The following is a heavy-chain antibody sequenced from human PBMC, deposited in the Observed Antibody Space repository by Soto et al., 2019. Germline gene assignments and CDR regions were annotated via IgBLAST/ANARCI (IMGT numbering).Heavy chain of an antibody. CDR2: ISAYNGNT. CDR3: ARPRGDASRYNWFDP. CDR1: GYTFTSYG. V-gene: IGHV1-18*01. Sequence: GASVKVSCKASGYTFTSYGISWVRQAPGQGLEWMGWISAYNGNTNYAQKLQGRVTMTTDTSSSTAYMELRSLRSDDTAVYYCARPRGDASRYNWFDPWGQGTLVTVSS. J-gene: IGHJ5*02. D-gene: IGHD3-16*01.